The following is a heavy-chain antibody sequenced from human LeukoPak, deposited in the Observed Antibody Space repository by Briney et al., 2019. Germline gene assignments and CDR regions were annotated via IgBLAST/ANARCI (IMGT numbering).Heavy chain of an antibody. CDR3: ARDPGTVTTRIYYYYGMDV. Sequence: HRASVKVSCKASGGTFSSYAISWVRQAPGQGLEWMGGIIPIFGTANYAQKFQGRVTITADESTSTAYMELSSLRSEDTAVYYCARDPGTVTTRIYYYYGMDVWGQGTTVTVSS. V-gene: IGHV1-69*13. J-gene: IGHJ6*02. D-gene: IGHD4-17*01. CDR2: IIPIFGTA. CDR1: GGTFSSYA.